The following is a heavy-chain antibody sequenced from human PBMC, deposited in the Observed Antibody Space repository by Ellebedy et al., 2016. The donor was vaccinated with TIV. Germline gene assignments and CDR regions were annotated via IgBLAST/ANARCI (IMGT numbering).Heavy chain of an antibody. D-gene: IGHD3/OR15-3a*01. J-gene: IGHJ4*02. CDR2: INHSGST. CDR3: ARGWTH. Sequence: SETLSLTXTVSGGSISSYYWSWIRQSPGKGLEWIGEINHSGSTNYNPSLKSRVTISVDTSKNQFSLKLNSVTAADTAVYYCARGWTHWGQGTLVTVSS. V-gene: IGHV4-34*01. CDR1: GGSISSYY.